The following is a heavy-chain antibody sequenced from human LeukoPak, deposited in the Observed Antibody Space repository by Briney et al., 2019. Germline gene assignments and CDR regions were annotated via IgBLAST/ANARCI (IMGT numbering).Heavy chain of an antibody. J-gene: IGHJ3*02. CDR1: GFXFSSYA. Sequence: GGSLRLSCAASGFXFSSYAISWVRQAPGKGLEWVSSISTGFDYIYYADSMKGRFTISRDNAKNSLYLQMDSLRAEDTAVYYCARTFIQTTANDAFDIWGQGTMVTVSS. CDR3: ARTFIQTTANDAFDI. V-gene: IGHV3-21*01. CDR2: ISTGFDYI. D-gene: IGHD1-1*01.